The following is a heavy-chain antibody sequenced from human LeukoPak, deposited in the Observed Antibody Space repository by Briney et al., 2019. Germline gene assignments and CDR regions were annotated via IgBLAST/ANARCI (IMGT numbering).Heavy chain of an antibody. CDR3: ARGAYDGDYYDSSGYLKYWYFDL. Sequence: SETLSLTCTVSGGSISSSDYTWSWRCPPPGKSLERIVDISYIGRAYYNPSLKSRVTISVDTSKNQFSLKLSSVTAADTAVYYCARGAYDGDYYDSSGYLKYWYFDLWGRGTLVTVSS. CDR2: ISYIGRA. V-gene: IGHV4-30-4*01. D-gene: IGHD3-22*01. J-gene: IGHJ2*01. CDR1: GGSISSSDYT.